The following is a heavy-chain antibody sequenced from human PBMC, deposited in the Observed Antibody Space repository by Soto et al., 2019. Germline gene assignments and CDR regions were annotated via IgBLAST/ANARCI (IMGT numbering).Heavy chain of an antibody. J-gene: IGHJ6*03. D-gene: IGHD1-1*01. CDR3: ARRAGPDFYYMDV. CDR2: ISSNGVGT. Sequence: EVQLAESGGGLAQPGGSLRLSCAASGFTLSGYAMDWVRQAPGKGLEYVSGISSNGVGTYYANSVQGRFTISRDNSKNTVYLQIGSLRHEDMAVDYCARRAGPDFYYMDVWGQGTTVTVSS. V-gene: IGHV3-64*01. CDR1: GFTLSGYA.